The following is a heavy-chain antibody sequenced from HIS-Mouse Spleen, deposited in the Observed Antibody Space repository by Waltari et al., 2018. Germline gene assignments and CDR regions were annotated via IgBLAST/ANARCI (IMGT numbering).Heavy chain of an antibody. Sequence: QLQLQESGPGLVKPSETLSLTCTVSGGSISSSSYYWGWIRQPPGKGLEWLGSIYYRGSTYDNPSLKRRVTISVDTSKNQFSLKLSSVTAADTAVYYCAREIPYSSSWYDWYFDLWGRGTLVTVSS. CDR3: AREIPYSSSWYDWYFDL. CDR2: IYYRGST. CDR1: GGSISSSSYY. V-gene: IGHV4-39*07. D-gene: IGHD6-13*01. J-gene: IGHJ2*01.